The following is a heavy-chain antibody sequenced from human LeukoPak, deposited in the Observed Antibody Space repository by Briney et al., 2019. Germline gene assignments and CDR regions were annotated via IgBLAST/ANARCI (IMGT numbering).Heavy chain of an antibody. J-gene: IGHJ4*02. V-gene: IGHV1-69*05. CDR1: GGSFNNSA. CDR3: ATRSEDYYDSSGYYIFDY. Sequence: GASVKVPCKTSGGSFNNSAISWVRQAPGQGLEWMGGIIPIFGTANYAQKFQGRVTITTDESTSTAYMELSSLRSEDTAVYYCATRSEDYYDSSGYYIFDYWGQGTLVTVSS. CDR2: IIPIFGTA. D-gene: IGHD3-22*01.